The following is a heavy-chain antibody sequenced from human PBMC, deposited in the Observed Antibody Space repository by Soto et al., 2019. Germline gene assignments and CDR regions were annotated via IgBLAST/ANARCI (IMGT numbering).Heavy chain of an antibody. V-gene: IGHV1-2*02. Sequence: QVQLVQSGAEVKKPGASVKVSCKASGYIFTDYHIHWVRQAPGQGLEFMGWFNTDNGGAGSAQQFQGKVTLTRVTSITTVYLEMSNLRSDDTAVNFCAKERGSNSLHPSYNWFDTWGQGTQITVSS. CDR2: FNTDNGGA. CDR1: GYIFTDYH. D-gene: IGHD6-13*01. CDR3: AKERGSNSLHPSYNWFDT. J-gene: IGHJ5*02.